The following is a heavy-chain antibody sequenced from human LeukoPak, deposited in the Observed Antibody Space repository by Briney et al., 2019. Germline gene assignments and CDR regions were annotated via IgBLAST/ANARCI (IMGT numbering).Heavy chain of an antibody. CDR1: GFTFSSYS. CDR2: ITVTGDT. D-gene: IGHD6-13*01. Sequence: PGGSLRLSCAASGFTFSSYSMSWVRQAPGKGLEWVSGITVTGDTYYAGSLMGRFTISRDNSRNTLYLQMNSLRADDTAVYYCAKVPVWQQLVDYWGQGTLVTVSS. V-gene: IGHV3-23*01. CDR3: AKVPVWQQLVDY. J-gene: IGHJ4*02.